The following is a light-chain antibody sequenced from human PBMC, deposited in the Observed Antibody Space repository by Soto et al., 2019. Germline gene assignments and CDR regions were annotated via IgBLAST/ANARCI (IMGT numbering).Light chain of an antibody. CDR2: AAS. J-gene: IGKJ1*01. Sequence: DIQMTQSPSSLSASVGDRVTITCRASQGISNYLAWYQQKPGKVPKLLIYAASTLQSGVPSRFSGSGSGTYFTLTISSLQAEDVATYYCQKYNSALGTFGQGTKVEIK. V-gene: IGKV1-27*01. CDR1: QGISNY. CDR3: QKYNSALGT.